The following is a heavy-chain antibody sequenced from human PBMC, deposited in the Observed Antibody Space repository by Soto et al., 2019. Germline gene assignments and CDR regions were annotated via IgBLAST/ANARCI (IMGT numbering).Heavy chain of an antibody. Sequence: QLQLQESGPGLVKPSETLSLTCTVSGGSISSSSYYWGWIRQPPGKGLEWIGSIYYSGSTYYNPSLKSRVTISVDTSKNQFSLKLSSVTAADTAVYYCAREVGLWFGELLIDYWGQGTLVTVSS. CDR3: AREVGLWFGELLIDY. CDR1: GGSISSSSYY. J-gene: IGHJ4*02. CDR2: IYYSGST. D-gene: IGHD3-10*01. V-gene: IGHV4-39*02.